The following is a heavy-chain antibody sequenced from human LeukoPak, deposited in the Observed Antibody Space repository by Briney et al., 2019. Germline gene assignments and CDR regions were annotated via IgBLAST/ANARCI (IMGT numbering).Heavy chain of an antibody. D-gene: IGHD6-13*01. J-gene: IGHJ4*02. CDR1: GYTFTSYD. V-gene: IGHV1-8*01. CDR3: ARGGIAAAGVDY. CDR2: MNPNSGNT. Sequence: ASVKVSCRASGYTFTSYDINWVRQATGQGLEWMGWMNPNSGNTGYAQKFQGRVTMTRNTSIRTVYMELSSLRSEDTAVYYCARGGIAAAGVDYWGQGTLVTVSS.